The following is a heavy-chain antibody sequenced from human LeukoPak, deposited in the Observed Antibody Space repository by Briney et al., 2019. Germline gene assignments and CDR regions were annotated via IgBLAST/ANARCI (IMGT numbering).Heavy chain of an antibody. CDR2: IYYSGST. J-gene: IGHJ4*02. V-gene: IGHV4-39*01. CDR1: GGSISSSSYY. CDR3: ARQRGLRFLEEDY. D-gene: IGHD3-3*01. Sequence: SETLSLTCTVSGGSISSSSYYWGWIRQPPGKGLEWIGSIYYSGSTYYNPSLKSRVTISVDTSKNQFSLKLSSVTAADTAVYYCARQRGLRFLEEDYWGQGTLVTVSS.